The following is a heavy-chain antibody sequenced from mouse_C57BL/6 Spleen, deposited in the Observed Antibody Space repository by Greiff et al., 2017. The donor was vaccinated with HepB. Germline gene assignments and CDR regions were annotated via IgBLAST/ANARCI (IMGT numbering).Heavy chain of an antibody. V-gene: IGHV1-80*01. CDR2: IYPGDGDT. J-gene: IGHJ1*03. Sequence: LVESGAELVKPGASVKISCKASGYAFSSYWMNWVKQRPGKGLEWIGQIYPGDGDTNYNGKFKGKATLTADKSSSTAYMQLSSLTSEDSAVYFCARDWDWYFDVWGTGTTVTVSS. D-gene: IGHD4-1*01. CDR1: GYAFSSYW. CDR3: ARDWDWYFDV.